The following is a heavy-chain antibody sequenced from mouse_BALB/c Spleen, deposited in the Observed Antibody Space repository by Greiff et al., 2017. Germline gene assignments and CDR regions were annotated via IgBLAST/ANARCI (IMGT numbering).Heavy chain of an antibody. CDR2: ISTYYGDA. D-gene: IGHD4-1*01. V-gene: IGHV1S137*01. CDR1: GYTFTDYA. Sequence: QVQLKESGAELVRPGVSVKISCKGSGYTFTDYAMHWVKQSHAKSLEWIGVISTYYGDASYNQKFKGEATMTVDKSSSTAYMELARLTSEDSAIYYCARGAGTKYLDDWGEGTTVTVSS. CDR3: ARGAGTKYLDD. J-gene: IGHJ1*01.